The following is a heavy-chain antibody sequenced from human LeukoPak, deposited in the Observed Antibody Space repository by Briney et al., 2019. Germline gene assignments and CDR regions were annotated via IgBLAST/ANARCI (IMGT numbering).Heavy chain of an antibody. D-gene: IGHD5-24*01. J-gene: IGHJ4*02. Sequence: PGESLNISCKGSGYSFTYYWIGWVRQMPGKGLEWMGIIYPADSDTRYSPSFQGQVTISADKSTSTAYLQWSSLKASDTAMYYCARQDGRALYYFDYWGQGTLVTVSS. CDR3: ARQDGRALYYFDY. CDR2: IYPADSDT. V-gene: IGHV5-51*01. CDR1: GYSFTYYW.